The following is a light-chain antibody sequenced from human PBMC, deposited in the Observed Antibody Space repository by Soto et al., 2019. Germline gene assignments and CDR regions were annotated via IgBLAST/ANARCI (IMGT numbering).Light chain of an antibody. CDR1: QSVSSY. CDR3: QQRSNWPPYT. CDR2: DAS. V-gene: IGKV3-11*01. Sequence: EIVLTQSPATLSLSPGERATLSCRASQSVSSYLAWYQQKPGQAPRLLIYDASNRATGIPARFSGSGSGTDFTLTISSLEPEDFAVYYCQQRSNWPPYTFGQGNKLELK. J-gene: IGKJ2*01.